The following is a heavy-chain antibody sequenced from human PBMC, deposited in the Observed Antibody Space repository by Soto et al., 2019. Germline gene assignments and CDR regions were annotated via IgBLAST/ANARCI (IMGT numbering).Heavy chain of an antibody. V-gene: IGHV3-74*01. CDR1: GFKFSSYW. J-gene: IGHJ4*02. D-gene: IGHD3-9*01. CDR2: INSDGSST. CDR3: ARDSGTRDSRYFDCLLSYFAY. Sequence: GGSLRLSCEASGFKFSSYWMHWVRQAPGKGLVWVSRINSDGSSTSYAYSVKGRFTISRDNAKNTLYLQMNSLTAEDTAVYYCARDSGTRDSRYFDCLLSYFAYWGQGTLVPVSS.